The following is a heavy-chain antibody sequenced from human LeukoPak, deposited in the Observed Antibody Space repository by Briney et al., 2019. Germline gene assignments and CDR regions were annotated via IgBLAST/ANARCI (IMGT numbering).Heavy chain of an antibody. CDR2: ISSSGGTI. CDR1: GFTFSDYY. J-gene: IGHJ6*03. V-gene: IGHV3-11*04. Sequence: GGSLRLSCAASGFTFSDYYMSWIRQAPGKGLEWVSYISSSGGTIYYADSVKGRFTISRDNAKNSLYLQMNSLRAEDTAVYYCARKHYYGSGSPFWYYYYYMDVWGKGTTVTVSS. CDR3: ARKHYYGSGSPFWYYYYYMDV. D-gene: IGHD3-10*01.